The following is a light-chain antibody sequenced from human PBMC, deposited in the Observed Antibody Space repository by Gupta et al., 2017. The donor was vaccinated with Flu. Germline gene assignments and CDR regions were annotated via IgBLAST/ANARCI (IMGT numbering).Light chain of an antibody. CDR1: SSNIGKSY. Sequence: QSVLPQPPSVSAAPGQDVSIPCPGNSSNIGKSYVSWYQQLPGTAPRLLIYETNKRPSVIPDRFSGSKSGTSATLGITGLQTGDEADYYCGAWDSSLTVVFGGGTKLTVL. V-gene: IGLV1-51*02. CDR2: ETN. CDR3: GAWDSSLTVV. J-gene: IGLJ3*02.